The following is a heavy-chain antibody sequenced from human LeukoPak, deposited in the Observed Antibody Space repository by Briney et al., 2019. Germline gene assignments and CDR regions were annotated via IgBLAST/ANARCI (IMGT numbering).Heavy chain of an antibody. J-gene: IGHJ4*02. CDR2: IYYSGST. Sequence: PSETLSLTSTVSGGSISSYYWSWIRQPPGKGLEWIGYIYYSGSTNYNPSLKSRVTISVDTSKNQFSLKLSSVTAADTAVYYCARHVYSGSYYFHFDYWGQGTLVTVSS. V-gene: IGHV4-59*08. CDR1: GGSISSYY. CDR3: ARHVYSGSYYFHFDY. D-gene: IGHD1-26*01.